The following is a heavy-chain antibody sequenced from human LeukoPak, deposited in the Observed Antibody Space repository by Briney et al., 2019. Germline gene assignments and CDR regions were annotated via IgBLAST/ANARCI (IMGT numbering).Heavy chain of an antibody. V-gene: IGHV4-39*07. D-gene: IGHD6-6*01. CDR1: GGSISSSSYY. CDR2: IYYSGST. Sequence: SSETLSLTCTVSGGSISSSSYYWGWIRQPPGKGLEWIGSIYYSGSTYYNPSLKSRVTVSVDTSKNQFSLKLSSVTAADTAVYYCALCIAARPGVLPDWGQGTLVTVSS. CDR3: ALCIAARPGVLPD. J-gene: IGHJ4*02.